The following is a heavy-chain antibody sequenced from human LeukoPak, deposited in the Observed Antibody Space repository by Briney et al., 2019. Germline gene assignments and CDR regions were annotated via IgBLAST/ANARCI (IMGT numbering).Heavy chain of an antibody. CDR3: ARGRSSPQYYYYYYMDV. CDR2: IYTSGST. J-gene: IGHJ6*03. Sequence: SETLSLTCTVSGGSISSYYWSWIRQPAGKGLEWIGRIYTSGSTNYNPSLKSRVPISVDKSKNQFSLKLSSVTAADTAVYYCARGRSSPQYYYYYYMDVWGKGTTVTVSS. V-gene: IGHV4-4*07. D-gene: IGHD6-13*01. CDR1: GGSISSYY.